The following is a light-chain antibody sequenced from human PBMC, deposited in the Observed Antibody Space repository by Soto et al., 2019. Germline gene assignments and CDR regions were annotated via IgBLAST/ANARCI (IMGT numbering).Light chain of an antibody. CDR1: QSLSSN. CDR2: GAS. J-gene: IGKJ2*01. V-gene: IGKV3-15*01. CDR3: LQCNNGPYT. Sequence: EIVMTQSPATLSVSPGERATLSCRASQSLSSNLAWYQQKPGQAPRLLIYGASTRATGIPARFSGSGSGTEFTLTISSLQSEDFAVYYCLQCNNGPYTFGQGTKLEIK.